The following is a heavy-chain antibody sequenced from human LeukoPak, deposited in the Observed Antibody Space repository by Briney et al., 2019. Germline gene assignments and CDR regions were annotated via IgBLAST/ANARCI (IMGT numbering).Heavy chain of an antibody. V-gene: IGHV4-59*08. J-gene: IGHJ4*02. Sequence: SETLSLTCTVSGGSISSYYWSWIRQPPGKGLEWIGYIYYSGSTNYSPSLKSRVTISVDTSKNQFSLKLSSVTAADTAVYYCAGSTYYYGSGDYWGQGTLVTVSS. D-gene: IGHD3-10*01. CDR1: GGSISSYY. CDR3: AGSTYYYGSGDY. CDR2: IYYSGST.